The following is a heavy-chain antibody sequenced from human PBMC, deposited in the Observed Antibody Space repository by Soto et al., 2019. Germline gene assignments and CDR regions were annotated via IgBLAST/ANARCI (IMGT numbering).Heavy chain of an antibody. D-gene: IGHD6-13*01. CDR3: ARDIIAAPYGMDV. CDR2: ISSSSSYI. Sequence: PVGSLRLSCAASGFTFSSYSMNWVRQAPGKGLEWVSSISSSSSYIFYADSLKGRFTISRDNAKNSLYLQMNSLRVEDTAVYYCARDIIAAPYGMDVWGQGTTITVSS. CDR1: GFTFSSYS. V-gene: IGHV3-21*01. J-gene: IGHJ6*02.